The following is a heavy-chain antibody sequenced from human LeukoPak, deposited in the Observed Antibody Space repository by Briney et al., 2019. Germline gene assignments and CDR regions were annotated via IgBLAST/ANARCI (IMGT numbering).Heavy chain of an antibody. CDR2: IYPGDSDT. D-gene: IGHD3-10*01. CDR3: AFGSGSYYLAFDY. J-gene: IGHJ4*02. V-gene: IGHV5-51*01. Sequence: GESLKISFKGSGYSFTSYWIGWVRQMPGKGLEWMGIIYPGDSDTRYSSSFQGQVTISADKSISTAYLQWSSLKASDTAMYYCAFGSGSYYLAFDYWGQGTLVTVSS. CDR1: GYSFTSYW.